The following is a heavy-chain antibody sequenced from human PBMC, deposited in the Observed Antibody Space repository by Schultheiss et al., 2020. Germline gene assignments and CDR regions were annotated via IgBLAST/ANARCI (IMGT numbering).Heavy chain of an antibody. D-gene: IGHD3-10*01. V-gene: IGHV3-33*08. CDR2: IWYDGSNI. CDR3: ARANYGSGSNYYYGLDV. CDR1: GFTFSSYG. J-gene: IGHJ6*02. Sequence: GGSLRLSCAASGFTFSSYGMHWVRQAPGKGLEWVAVIWYDGSNIYYADSVKGRFTISRDNSKNTLYLQMNSLRAEDTAVFYCARANYGSGSNYYYGLDVWGQGTTVTVSS.